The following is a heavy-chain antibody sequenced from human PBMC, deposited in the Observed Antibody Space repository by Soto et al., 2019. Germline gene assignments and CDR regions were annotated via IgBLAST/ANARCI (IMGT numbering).Heavy chain of an antibody. CDR2: VSPPFRTS. V-gene: IGHV1-69*01. Sequence: QVQLVQSGAEVKKPGSTVKVFCKTSGVSFNNNGIGWVRQAPGHGLEWMGGVSPPFRTSNYARKFQGRISITADASTGPVNMELSSLTSEDTAQYYCARVLYYGSGSYSPYGMDVWGQGTTVTVSS. CDR1: GVSFNNNG. CDR3: ARVLYYGSGSYSPYGMDV. D-gene: IGHD3-10*01. J-gene: IGHJ6*02.